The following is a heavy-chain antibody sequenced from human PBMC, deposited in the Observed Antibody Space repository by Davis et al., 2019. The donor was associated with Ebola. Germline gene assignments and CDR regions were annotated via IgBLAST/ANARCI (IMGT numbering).Heavy chain of an antibody. CDR3: ARDPHVDAFDI. CDR2: ISAYNGNT. CDR1: GGTFSSYG. J-gene: IGHJ3*02. Sequence: ASVKVSCKASGGTFSSYGISWVRQAPGQGLEWMGWISAYNGNTNYAQKLQGRVTMTTDTSTSTAYMELRSLRSDGTAVYYCARDPHVDAFDIWGQGTMVTVSS. V-gene: IGHV1-18*01.